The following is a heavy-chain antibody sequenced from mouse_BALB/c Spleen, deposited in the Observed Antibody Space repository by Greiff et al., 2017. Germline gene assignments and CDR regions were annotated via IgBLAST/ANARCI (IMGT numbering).Heavy chain of an antibody. V-gene: IGHV14-3*02. J-gene: IGHJ4*01. CDR2: IDPANGNT. CDR3: AFIYYGNYYAMDY. Sequence: VQLQQSGAELVKPGASVKLSCTASGFNIKDTYMHWVKQRPEQGLEWIGRIDPANGNTKYDPKFQGKATITADTSSNTAYLQLSSLTSEYTAVYYCAFIYYGNYYAMDYWGQGTSVTVSS. CDR1: GFNIKDTY. D-gene: IGHD2-1*01.